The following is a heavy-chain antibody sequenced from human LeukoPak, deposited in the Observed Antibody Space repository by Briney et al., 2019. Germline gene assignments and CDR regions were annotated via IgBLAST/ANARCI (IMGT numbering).Heavy chain of an antibody. CDR3: ARSRRSPYYYDSSGYRDAFDI. J-gene: IGHJ3*02. D-gene: IGHD3-22*01. Sequence: GESLRISCKASGYTFATYWIAWVRQMPGKGLEWMGVVFPGDSDTSYSPSFQGQVTIPVDKSIRTAYLKWSSLKASDTAMYYCARSRRSPYYYDSSGYRDAFDIWGQGTKVTVSS. CDR2: VFPGDSDT. CDR1: GYTFATYW. V-gene: IGHV5-51*01.